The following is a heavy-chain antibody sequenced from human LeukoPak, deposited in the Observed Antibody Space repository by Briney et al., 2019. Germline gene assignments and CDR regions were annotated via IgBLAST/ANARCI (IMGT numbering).Heavy chain of an antibody. CDR1: AGSFSGYN. CDR2: VNPGGST. CDR3: ARRTLKETENDAFDI. J-gene: IGHJ3*02. Sequence: SETLSLTCAVYAGSFSGYNWTWIRQPPGKWLEWIGEVNPGGSTSYNPSLKSRVTMSVDTSKNQFSLNLNSVTAADTAVYYCARRTLKETENDAFDIWGQGSMVTVSS. D-gene: IGHD5-24*01. V-gene: IGHV4-34*01.